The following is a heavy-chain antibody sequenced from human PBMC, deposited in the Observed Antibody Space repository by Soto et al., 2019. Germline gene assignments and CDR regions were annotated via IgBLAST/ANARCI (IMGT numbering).Heavy chain of an antibody. D-gene: IGHD1-20*01. V-gene: IGHV4-34*12. CDR1: GGSFSDYY. CDR3: ATSQKGYNWNYFDH. CDR2: VFYTGFT. J-gene: IGHJ4*02. Sequence: SETLSLTCAIYGGSFSDYYWGWLRQSPGKGPEWTGSVFYTGFTSYNPSLESRVSVSVDTSKNQFSLKVSGVSAADTAVYYCATSQKGYNWNYFDHWGQGALVTVSS.